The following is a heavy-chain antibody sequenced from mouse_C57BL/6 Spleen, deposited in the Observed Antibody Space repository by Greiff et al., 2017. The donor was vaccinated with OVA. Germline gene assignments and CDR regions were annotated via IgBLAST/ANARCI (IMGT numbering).Heavy chain of an antibody. CDR3: ARDGGYPSYYFDY. CDR2: ISYDGSN. J-gene: IGHJ2*01. D-gene: IGHD3-1*01. CDR1: GYSITSGYY. V-gene: IGHV3-6*01. Sequence: EVKLQESGPGLVKPSQSLSLTCSVTGYSITSGYYWNWIRQFPGNKLEWMGYISYDGSNNYNPSLKNRISITRDTSKNQFFLKLNSVTTEDTATYYCARDGGYPSYYFDYWGQGTTLTVSS.